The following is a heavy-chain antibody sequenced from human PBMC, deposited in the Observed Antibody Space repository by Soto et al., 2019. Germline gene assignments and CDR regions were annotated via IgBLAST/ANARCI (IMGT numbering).Heavy chain of an antibody. Sequence: GASVKVSCKVSGYTLTELSMHWVRQAPGKRLEWIGGFDPEDGKTIYAQKIKGRLTMTKDTSTDTAYMELSSLIAEDTTRKKSNRGSEVATIRPYFDYWGQGSLVTVSS. CDR2: FDPEDGKT. CDR1: GYTLTELS. V-gene: IGHV1-24*01. J-gene: IGHJ4*02. CDR3: NRGSEVATIRPYFDY. D-gene: IGHD5-12*01.